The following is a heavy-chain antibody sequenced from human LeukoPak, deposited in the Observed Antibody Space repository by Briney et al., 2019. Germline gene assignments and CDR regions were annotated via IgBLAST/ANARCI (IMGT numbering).Heavy chain of an antibody. CDR3: ARDRMAQGWFDP. CDR1: GFTFCSYE. D-gene: IGHD5-24*01. Sequence: GGSLRLSCAASGFTFCSYEMNWVRQAPGKGLEWVSYISSSGSTIYYADSVKGRFTISRDNAKNSLYLQMNSLRAEDTAVYYCARDRMAQGWFDPWGQGTLVTVSS. CDR2: ISSSGSTI. J-gene: IGHJ5*02. V-gene: IGHV3-48*03.